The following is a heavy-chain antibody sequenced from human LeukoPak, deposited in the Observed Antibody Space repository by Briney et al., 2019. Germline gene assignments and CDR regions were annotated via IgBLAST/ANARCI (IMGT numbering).Heavy chain of an antibody. D-gene: IGHD3-9*01. Sequence: SETLSLTCTVSGYSISSGYCWGWIRQPPGKGLEWIGEINYSGSTNYNPSLKSRVTMSVDTSKNQFSLKLSSVTAADTAVYYCARSPDYDILTGYSYIFDYWGQGILVTVSS. CDR1: GYSISSGYC. CDR3: ARSPDYDILTGYSYIFDY. J-gene: IGHJ4*02. CDR2: INYSGST. V-gene: IGHV4-38-2*02.